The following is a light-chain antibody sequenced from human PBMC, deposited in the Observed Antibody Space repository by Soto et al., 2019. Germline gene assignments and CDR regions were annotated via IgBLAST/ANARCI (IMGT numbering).Light chain of an antibody. Sequence: EIVLTQSPATLSLSPGERATLSCRASQSVAAYLAWYQQKPGQVPRLLIFDVSIRATGIPARFSGSGSGTNFTLTISSLEPEDSAVYYCQHRSSWPLTFGGGTK. CDR3: QHRSSWPLT. CDR1: QSVAAY. CDR2: DVS. V-gene: IGKV3-11*01. J-gene: IGKJ4*01.